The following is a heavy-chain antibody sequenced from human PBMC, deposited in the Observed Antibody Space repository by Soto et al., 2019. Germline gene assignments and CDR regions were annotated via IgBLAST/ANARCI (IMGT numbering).Heavy chain of an antibody. CDR2: ISSSGNT. CDR1: DGSISNFC. Sequence: PSETLSLTCTVSDGSISNFCWSWIRQPPGKGLEWIGYISSSGNTNYNPSLKSRVSISVDTSKNQFSLNLTSVTAADTAVYYCARAPMVLTRSYFDSWGQGTPVTVSS. D-gene: IGHD3-22*01. J-gene: IGHJ4*02. V-gene: IGHV4-59*01. CDR3: ARAPMVLTRSYFDS.